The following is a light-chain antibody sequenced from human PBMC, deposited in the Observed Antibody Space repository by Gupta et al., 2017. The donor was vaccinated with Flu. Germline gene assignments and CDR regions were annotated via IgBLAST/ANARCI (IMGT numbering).Light chain of an antibody. CDR1: QSIGTS. V-gene: IGKV6D-21*02. CDR3: QQRSSLPPT. J-gene: IGKJ4*01. Sequence: ELVLTQSPDFQSVTPKEKVTITCRASQSIGTSLHWYQQKPDQSPKLLIKSASQSSSGVPSRFSGSGSGTXFTLTIXSLEAEDAAAYYCQQRSSLPPTFGXGTKVEIK. CDR2: SAS.